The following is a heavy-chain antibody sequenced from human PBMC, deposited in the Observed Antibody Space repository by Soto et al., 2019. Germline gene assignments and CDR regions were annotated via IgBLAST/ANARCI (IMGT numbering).Heavy chain of an antibody. CDR2: ISNSGGNS. V-gene: IGHV3-23*01. Sequence: PGGSLRLSCAASGFTFSSYAMSWVRQAPGKGLEWVSIISNSGGNSYYSDSVKGRFTVSRDNSKNTLFLQMNNLRAGDTAVYYCAKDRGGYSYGVDNWFDPWGQGTXVT. CDR3: AKDRGGYSYGVDNWFDP. J-gene: IGHJ5*02. D-gene: IGHD5-18*01. CDR1: GFTFSSYA.